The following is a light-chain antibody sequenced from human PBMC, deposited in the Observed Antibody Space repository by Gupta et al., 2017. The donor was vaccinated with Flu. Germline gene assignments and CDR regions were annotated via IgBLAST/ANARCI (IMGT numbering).Light chain of an antibody. Sequence: SITISCTGTSSDVGWEKYVSWYQQPPGKVPKLIIYEVSIRPSGVSNRFSGSKSGNTAFPTISGLQAEDEADYYCSSFTSTNTLLFGGGTKLTVL. CDR2: EVS. V-gene: IGLV2-14*01. CDR3: SSFTSTNTLL. CDR1: SSDVGWEKY. J-gene: IGLJ3*02.